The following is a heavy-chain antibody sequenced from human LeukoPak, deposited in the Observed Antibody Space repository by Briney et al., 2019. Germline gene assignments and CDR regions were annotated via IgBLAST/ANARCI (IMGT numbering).Heavy chain of an antibody. V-gene: IGHV3-23*01. Sequence: AGGSLRLSCAASGFTFSSYAMSWVRQAPGKGLEWVSAISGSGGSTYYADSVKGRFTISRDNSKNTLYLQMNSLRAEDTAVYYCAKGSPGLYYYYGMDVWGQGTTVTVSS. CDR2: ISGSGGST. D-gene: IGHD7-27*01. CDR1: GFTFSSYA. CDR3: AKGSPGLYYYYGMDV. J-gene: IGHJ6*02.